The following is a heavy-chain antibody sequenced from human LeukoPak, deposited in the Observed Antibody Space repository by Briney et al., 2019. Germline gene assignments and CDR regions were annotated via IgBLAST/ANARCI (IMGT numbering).Heavy chain of an antibody. J-gene: IGHJ4*02. CDR3: TKAGSRQLEDY. V-gene: IGHV3-23*01. D-gene: IGHD1-1*01. Sequence: GGSLRLSCAASGFAFSDYAMSWVRQAPGKGLEWVSAVSASGASTYYADSVEGRFSISRENSKRTLYLQMNSLRAEDTAIYYCTKAGSRQLEDYWGQGTLVTISS. CDR1: GFAFSDYA. CDR2: VSASGAST.